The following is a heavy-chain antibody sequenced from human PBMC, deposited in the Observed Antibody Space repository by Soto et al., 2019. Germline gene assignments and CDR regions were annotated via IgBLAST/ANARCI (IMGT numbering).Heavy chain of an antibody. Sequence: PGGSLRLSCTASGFALSRYWMYWVRQAPGKGLVWVSHINSGGNITPYPDSVRGRFTISRDNSKNTLYLDMHSLTTDDTAVYFCARSLWSPYFYYGLGVWGQGTTVTVSS. CDR3: ARSLWSPYFYYGLGV. J-gene: IGHJ6*02. D-gene: IGHD2-21*01. V-gene: IGHV3-74*01. CDR2: INSGGNIT. CDR1: GFALSRYW.